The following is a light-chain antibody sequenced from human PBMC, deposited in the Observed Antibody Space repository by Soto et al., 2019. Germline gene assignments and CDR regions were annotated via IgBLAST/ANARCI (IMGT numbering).Light chain of an antibody. CDR3: QQYNNWPPT. J-gene: IGKJ1*01. CDR1: QSVDSN. Sequence: VVMTHSPATLSVSPGERASLSCRASQSVDSNLAWYQQKPGQAHRLLISGASTRATGIPANFTGSGSGTEFTLSISSLQSEDFAVYYCQQYNNWPPTFGLGTKVEVK. V-gene: IGKV3-15*01. CDR2: GAS.